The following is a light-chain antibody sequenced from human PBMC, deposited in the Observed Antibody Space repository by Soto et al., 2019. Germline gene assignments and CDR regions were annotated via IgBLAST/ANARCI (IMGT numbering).Light chain of an antibody. CDR2: GAS. Sequence: EIVLTQSPGTLCLSPGERATLSCRASQSVSSSYLAWYQQKPGQAPRLLIYGASSRATGIPDRFSGSGSGTDFTLTISRLGPEDFAVYYCQQYGSSRLTFGGGTKVDIK. V-gene: IGKV3-20*01. CDR3: QQYGSSRLT. CDR1: QSVSSSY. J-gene: IGKJ4*01.